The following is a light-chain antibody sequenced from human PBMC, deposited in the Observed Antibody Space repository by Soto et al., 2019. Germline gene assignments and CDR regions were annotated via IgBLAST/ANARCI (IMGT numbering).Light chain of an antibody. J-gene: IGKJ1*01. CDR3: QQYGSSGT. V-gene: IGKV3-20*01. CDR1: QSVSNNY. CDR2: GAS. Sequence: EIVLTQSRGTLSLSPGERATLSCRASQSVSNNYLAWYQQKPGQAPRLLIYGASNRATGIPDRFSGSGSGTDFTLTISRLEPEDFAVYYCQQYGSSGTFGQGTKV.